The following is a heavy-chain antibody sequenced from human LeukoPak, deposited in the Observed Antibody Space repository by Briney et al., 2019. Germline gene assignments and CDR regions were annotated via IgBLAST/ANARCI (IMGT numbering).Heavy chain of an antibody. Sequence: ASVKVSCKASGYTFTGYYMHWVRQAPGQGLEWMGWINPNSGGTNYAQKFQGRVTMTRDTSISTAYMELSRLRSDDTAVYYCARVMVRGVVFPGVYWGQGTLVTVSS. CDR1: GYTFTGYY. V-gene: IGHV1-2*02. J-gene: IGHJ4*02. CDR3: ARVMVRGVVFPGVY. CDR2: INPNSGGT. D-gene: IGHD3-10*01.